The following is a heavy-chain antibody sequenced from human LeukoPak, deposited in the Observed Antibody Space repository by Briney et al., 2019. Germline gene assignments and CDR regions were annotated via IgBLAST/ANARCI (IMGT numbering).Heavy chain of an antibody. CDR3: ARAGGWILYFDY. CDR2: IYYSGST. V-gene: IGHV4-39*07. CDR1: GGSISSSSYY. D-gene: IGHD6-19*01. J-gene: IGHJ4*02. Sequence: SETLSLTCTVSGGSISSSSYYWGWIRQPPGKGLEWIGSIYYSGSTYYNPSLESRVTISVDTSKNQFSLKLSSVTAADTAVYYCARAGGWILYFDYWGQGTLVTVSS.